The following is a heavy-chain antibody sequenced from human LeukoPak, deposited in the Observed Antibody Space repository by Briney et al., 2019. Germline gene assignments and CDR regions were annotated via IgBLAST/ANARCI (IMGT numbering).Heavy chain of an antibody. D-gene: IGHD3-22*01. J-gene: IGHJ4*02. CDR3: AREGYYDPSGYFDY. V-gene: IGHV3-66*01. CDR1: GFTVTSNS. Sequence: GSLRLSCAASGFTVTSNSMSWVRKAPGKGLEWVPVIYRGGTTYYADSVKDRFTISRDNSKNTLYLQMNSLRAEDTAVYYCAREGYYDPSGYFDYWGQGILVTVSS. CDR2: IYRGGTT.